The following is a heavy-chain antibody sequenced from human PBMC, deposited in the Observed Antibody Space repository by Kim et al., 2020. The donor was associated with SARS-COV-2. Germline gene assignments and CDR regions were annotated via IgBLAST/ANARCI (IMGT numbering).Heavy chain of an antibody. Sequence: GGSLRLSCAASGFTFSSYSMNWVRQAPGKGLEWVSSISSSSSYIYYADSVKGRFTISRDNAKNSLYLQMNSLRAEDTAVYYCAREKSSGDHVDYWGQGTLRTVS. CDR1: GFTFSSYS. D-gene: IGHD2-21*01. V-gene: IGHV3-21*01. CDR3: AREKSSGDHVDY. J-gene: IGHJ4*02. CDR2: ISSSSSYI.